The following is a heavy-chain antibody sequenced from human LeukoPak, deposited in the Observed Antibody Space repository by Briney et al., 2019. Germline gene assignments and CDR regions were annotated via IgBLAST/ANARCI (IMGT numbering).Heavy chain of an antibody. Sequence: GGSLRLSCSASGFTFSSYAMHWVRQAPGKGLEYVSAISSNGGSTYYADSVKGRFTISRDDAKNSLYLQMNSLRAEDTAVYYCASLDTALLNSAYWGQGTLVTVSS. CDR1: GFTFSSYA. CDR2: ISSNGGST. D-gene: IGHD5-18*01. CDR3: ASLDTALLNSAY. J-gene: IGHJ4*02. V-gene: IGHV3-64*04.